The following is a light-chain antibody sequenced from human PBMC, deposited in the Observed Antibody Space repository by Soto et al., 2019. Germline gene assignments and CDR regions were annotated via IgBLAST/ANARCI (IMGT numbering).Light chain of an antibody. CDR3: QQRSNS. CDR2: DAS. V-gene: IGKV3-11*01. CDR1: QSFSSN. J-gene: IGKJ5*01. Sequence: TRLTQSPGTLSLTTGERATLSCRASQSFSSNLAWYQQKPGQAPRLLIYDASNRATGIPARFSGSGSGTDFTLTISSLEPEDFAVYYCQQRSNSFGQGTRLEI.